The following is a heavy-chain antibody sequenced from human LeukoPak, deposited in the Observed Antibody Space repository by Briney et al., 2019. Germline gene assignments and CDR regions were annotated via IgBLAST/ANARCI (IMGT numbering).Heavy chain of an antibody. CDR2: ISAYNGNT. Sequence: ASVKVSCKASGYTFTSYGISWVRQAPGQGLEWMGWISAYNGNTNYAQKLQGRVTITADESTSTAYMELSSLRSEDTAVYYCARVNFGVVQNYYYYGMDVWGQGTTVTVSS. CDR1: GYTFTSYG. J-gene: IGHJ6*02. V-gene: IGHV1-18*01. CDR3: ARVNFGVVQNYYYYGMDV. D-gene: IGHD3-3*01.